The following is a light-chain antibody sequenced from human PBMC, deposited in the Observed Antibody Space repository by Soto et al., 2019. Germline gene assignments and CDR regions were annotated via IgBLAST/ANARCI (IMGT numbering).Light chain of an antibody. CDR3: QQSYSTPRT. V-gene: IGKV1-27*01. CDR1: QGISNY. J-gene: IGKJ1*01. Sequence: IQRTQSPSSLSPSVGDRLTITCRASQGISNYLAWYQQKPGKVPKLLSYAASTLQSGVPSRFSGSGSGTDFTLTISSLKPEDFATYYCQQSYSTPRTFGQGTKVDI. CDR2: AAS.